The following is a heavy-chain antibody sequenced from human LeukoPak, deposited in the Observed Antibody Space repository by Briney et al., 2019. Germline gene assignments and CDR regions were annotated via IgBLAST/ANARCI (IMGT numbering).Heavy chain of an antibody. D-gene: IGHD2-2*01. CDR1: GFTFSSYA. V-gene: IGHV3-23*01. CDR2: ISGSGGST. Sequence: TGGSLRLSCAASGFTFSSYAMSWVCQAPGKGLEWVSAISGSGGSTYYADSVKGRFTISRDNSKNTLYLQMNSLRAEDTAVYYCAKHKPIVVVPAATHNDYWGQGTLVTVSS. J-gene: IGHJ4*02. CDR3: AKHKPIVVVPAATHNDY.